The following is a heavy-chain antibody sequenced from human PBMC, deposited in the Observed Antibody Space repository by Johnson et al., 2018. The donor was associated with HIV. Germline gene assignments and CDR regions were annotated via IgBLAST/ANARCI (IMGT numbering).Heavy chain of an antibody. CDR2: ISSSGSTI. CDR3: ARDQGGNHNAFDI. Sequence: QMQLVESGGGVVQPGGSLRLSCAASGFTVSSNYMSWVRQAPGKGLEWVSYISSSGSTIYYADSVKGRFTISRDNAKNSLYLQMNSLRAEDTAVYYCARDQGGNHNAFDIWGQGTMVTVSS. CDR1: GFTVSSNY. D-gene: IGHD1-14*01. J-gene: IGHJ3*02. V-gene: IGHV3-11*04.